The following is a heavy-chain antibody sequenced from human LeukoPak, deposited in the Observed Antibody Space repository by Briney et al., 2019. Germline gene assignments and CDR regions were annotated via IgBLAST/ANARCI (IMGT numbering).Heavy chain of an antibody. V-gene: IGHV3-21*01. D-gene: IGHD1-1*01. CDR2: ISSSSSYI. Sequence: GGSLRLSCAASGFTFSSYSMNWVRQAPGKGLEWVSSISSSSSYIYYADSVKGRFTISRDNAKNSLYLQMNSLRAEDTAVYYCARAGDQKLERAPGYFDYWGQGTLVTVSS. CDR3: ARAGDQKLERAPGYFDY. J-gene: IGHJ4*02. CDR1: GFTFSSYS.